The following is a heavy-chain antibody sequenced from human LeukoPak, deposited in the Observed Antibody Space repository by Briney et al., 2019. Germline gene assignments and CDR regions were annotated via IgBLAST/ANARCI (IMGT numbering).Heavy chain of an antibody. CDR3: ARHVRHDFWSGRGDWFDP. Sequence: SETLSLTCTVSGGSITGYYWTWIRQPAGKGLEWIGSIYYSGSTYYNPSLKSRVTISVDTSKNQFSLKLSSVTAADTAVYYCARHVRHDFWSGRGDWFDPWGQGTLVTVSS. D-gene: IGHD3-3*01. V-gene: IGHV4-59*05. CDR2: IYYSGST. J-gene: IGHJ5*02. CDR1: GGSITGYY.